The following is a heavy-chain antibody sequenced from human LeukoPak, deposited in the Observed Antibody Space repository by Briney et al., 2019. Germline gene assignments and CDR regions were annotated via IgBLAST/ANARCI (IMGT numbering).Heavy chain of an antibody. CDR2: IYSSGST. J-gene: IGHJ4*02. D-gene: IGHD6-19*01. Sequence: SETLSLICTVSGGSISSYYWSWIRQPAGKGLEWIGRIYSSGSTNYNPSLKSRVTMSVDTSKNQFSLNLSSVTAADTAVYYCAREVGQYSSGWLSSEFYFDYWGQGTLVTVSS. CDR3: AREVGQYSSGWLSSEFYFDY. CDR1: GGSISSYY. V-gene: IGHV4-4*07.